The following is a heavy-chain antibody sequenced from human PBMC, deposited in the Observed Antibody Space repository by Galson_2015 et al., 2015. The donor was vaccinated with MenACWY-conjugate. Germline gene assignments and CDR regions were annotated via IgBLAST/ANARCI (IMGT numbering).Heavy chain of an antibody. Sequence: SLRLSCAASGFTFSSFSMNWVRQAPGKGLVWVSSIIATSATIYYADSVKGRFTISRDNAKNSLYLQMNSLRAEDTAVYYCARAGALTYYFDYWGQGTLVSVSS. CDR2: IIATSATI. CDR3: ARAGALTYYFDY. J-gene: IGHJ4*02. V-gene: IGHV3-21*01. CDR1: GFTFSSFS.